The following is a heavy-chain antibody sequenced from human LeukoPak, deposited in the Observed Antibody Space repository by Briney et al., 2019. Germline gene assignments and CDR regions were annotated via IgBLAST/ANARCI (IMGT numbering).Heavy chain of an antibody. Sequence: GRSLRLSCAASGFTFDDYAMHWVRQAPGKGLEWVSGISWNSGSIGYADSVKGRFTISRDNAKNSLYLQMNSLRAEDTALYYCAKDWRRIVVVGPITRHGNYMDVWGKGTTVTISS. J-gene: IGHJ6*03. V-gene: IGHV3-9*01. CDR1: GFTFDDYA. D-gene: IGHD2-15*01. CDR2: ISWNSGSI. CDR3: AKDWRRIVVVGPITRHGNYMDV.